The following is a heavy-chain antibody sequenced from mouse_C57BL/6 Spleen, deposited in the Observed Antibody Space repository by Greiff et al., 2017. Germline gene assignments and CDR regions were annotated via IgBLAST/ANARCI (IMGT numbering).Heavy chain of an antibody. J-gene: IGHJ1*03. V-gene: IGHV1-54*01. CDR2: IKPGSGGT. Sequence: VQLQQSGAELVRPGTSVKVSCKASGYAFTNYLIEWVKQRPGQGLEWIGVIKPGSGGTNYNEKFKGKATLPADKSSSTAYMQLSSLTSEDSAVYFCAREGDYGSSYPRYFDGGGTGTTGTVYS. D-gene: IGHD1-1*01. CDR1: GYAFTNYL. CDR3: AREGDYGSSYPRYFDG.